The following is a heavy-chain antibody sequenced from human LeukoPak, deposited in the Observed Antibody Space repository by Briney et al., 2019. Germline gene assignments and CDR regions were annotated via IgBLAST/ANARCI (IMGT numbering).Heavy chain of an antibody. CDR3: ATDSQWELPGVY. CDR1: GYTLTELS. V-gene: IGHV1-24*01. D-gene: IGHD1-26*01. Sequence: ASVKVSCKVSGYTLTELSMHWVRQAPGKGLEWMGGFDPEDGETIYAQRFQGRVTMTEDTSTDTAYMELSSLRSEDTAVYYCATDSQWELPGVYWGQGTLVTVSS. J-gene: IGHJ4*02. CDR2: FDPEDGET.